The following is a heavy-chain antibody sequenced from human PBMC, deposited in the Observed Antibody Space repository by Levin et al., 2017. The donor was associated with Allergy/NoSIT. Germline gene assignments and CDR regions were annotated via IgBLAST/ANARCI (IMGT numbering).Heavy chain of an antibody. V-gene: IGHV4-4*02. CDR1: GGSISSSNW. J-gene: IGHJ5*02. D-gene: IGHD6-13*01. Sequence: SQTLSLPCAVSGGSISSSNWLSWVRQPPGKGLEWIGEIYHSGSTNYNPSLKSRVTISVDKSKNQFSLKLSSVTAADTAVYYCARVGAGYSSSWYSGNWFDPWGQGTLVTVSS. CDR3: ARVGAGYSSSWYSGNWFDP. CDR2: IYHSGST.